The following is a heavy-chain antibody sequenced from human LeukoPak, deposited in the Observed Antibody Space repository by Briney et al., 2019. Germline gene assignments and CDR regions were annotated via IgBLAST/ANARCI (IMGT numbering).Heavy chain of an antibody. CDR3: AKGGGSSWYYFDY. V-gene: IGHV3-23*01. Sequence: PGGSLRLSCAASRYTFRLYAMRWVRQAPGKALEWVTTMTGSGGSTYYADSVRGQFTISRDNSKNTLYLQMISLRAEDTAVYYCAKGGGSSWYYFDYWGQGTLVTVSS. J-gene: IGHJ4*02. D-gene: IGHD6-13*01. CDR2: MTGSGGST. CDR1: RYTFRLYA.